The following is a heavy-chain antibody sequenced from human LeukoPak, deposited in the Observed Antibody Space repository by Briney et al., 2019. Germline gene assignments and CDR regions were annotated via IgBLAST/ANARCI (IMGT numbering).Heavy chain of an antibody. CDR3: AATHYYDSSAFDY. CDR1: GGSISSSSYY. V-gene: IGHV4-39*01. J-gene: IGHJ4*02. CDR2: IYYSGST. Sequence: SETLSLTCTVSGGSISSSSYYWGWIRQPPGKGLEWIGSIYYSGSTYYNPSLKSRVTISVDTSKNQFSLKLSSVTAADTAVYYCAATHYYDSSAFDYWGQGTLVTVSS. D-gene: IGHD3-22*01.